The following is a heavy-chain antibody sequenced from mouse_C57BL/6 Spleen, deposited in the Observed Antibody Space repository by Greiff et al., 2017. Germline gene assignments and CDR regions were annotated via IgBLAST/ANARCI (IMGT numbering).Heavy chain of an antibody. CDR1: GFTFSSYG. J-gene: IGHJ4*01. V-gene: IGHV5-6*02. CDR3: ARGQLDYAMDY. D-gene: IGHD3-1*01. CDR2: ISSGGSYT. Sequence: EVKLVESGGDLVKPGGSLKLSCAASGFTFSSYGMSWVRQTPDKRLEWVATISSGGSYTYYPDSVKGRFTISRDNAKNTLYLQMSSLKSEDTAMYYCARGQLDYAMDYWGQGTSVTVSS.